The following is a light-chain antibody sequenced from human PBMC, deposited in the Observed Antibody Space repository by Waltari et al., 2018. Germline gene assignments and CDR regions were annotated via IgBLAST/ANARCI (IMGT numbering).Light chain of an antibody. V-gene: IGKV2-30*02. CDR3: MQGTYWPYT. Sequence: DVVMTQSPLSLPVTLGQPASISCTSAQSLVHSDGNTYLMWFQQRPGQSPRRLIYKVSSRESGVPDRFSGSGSGTDFTLEISRVEAEDVGVYYCMQGTYWPYTFGQGTKLDIK. CDR2: KVS. J-gene: IGKJ2*01. CDR1: QSLVHSDGNTY.